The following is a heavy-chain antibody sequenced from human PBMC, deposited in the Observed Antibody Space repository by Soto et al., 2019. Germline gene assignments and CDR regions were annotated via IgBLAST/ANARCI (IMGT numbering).Heavy chain of an antibody. CDR2: LTYDGGHK. D-gene: IGHD3-3*01. CDR3: ASGIRWQLEESLEGDWFGP. V-gene: IGHV3-30-3*01. J-gene: IGHJ5*02. CDR1: GFSFNAYA. Sequence: QVQLVESGGGMVQPGTSLRLYCAASGFSFNAYAMYWVRQAPGKGLEWVASLTYDGGHKFYAGSVKGRFSISRDNSKSTLYLQMDSLRPADTAVYYCASGIRWQLEESLEGDWFGPWGQGTLVSVSS.